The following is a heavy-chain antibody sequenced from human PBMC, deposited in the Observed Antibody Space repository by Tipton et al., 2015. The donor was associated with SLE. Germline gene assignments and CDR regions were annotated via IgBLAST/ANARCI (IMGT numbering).Heavy chain of an antibody. Sequence: SLRLSCAASGFTFDDYAMHWGRQAPGKGLEWVSGISWNRGSIGYADSVKGRFTISRDNAKNSLYLRMNSLRAEDTALYYCAKDKWFRELFKLGLFDPWGQGTLVTVSS. J-gene: IGHJ5*02. CDR3: AKDKWFRELFKLGLFDP. CDR1: GFTFDDYA. CDR2: ISWNRGSI. D-gene: IGHD3-10*01. V-gene: IGHV3-9*01.